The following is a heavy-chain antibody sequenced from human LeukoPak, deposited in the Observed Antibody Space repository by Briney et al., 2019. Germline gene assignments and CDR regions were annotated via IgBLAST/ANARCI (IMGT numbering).Heavy chain of an antibody. CDR1: GFTFDDYA. V-gene: IGHV3-43D*03. Sequence: GGSLRLSCAASGFTFDDYAMHWVRQAPGKGLEWVSLISWDGGSTYYADSVKGRFTISRDNSKNSLYLQMNSLRPEDTALYYCAKDTPDYGGNSFDYWGQETLVTVSS. CDR3: AKDTPDYGGNSFDY. CDR2: ISWDGGST. J-gene: IGHJ4*02. D-gene: IGHD4-23*01.